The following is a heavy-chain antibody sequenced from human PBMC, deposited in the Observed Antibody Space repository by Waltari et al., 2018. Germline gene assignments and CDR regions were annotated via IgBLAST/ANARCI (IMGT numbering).Heavy chain of an antibody. V-gene: IGHV4-38-2*02. CDR2: IHHSGST. Sequence: QVQLQESGPGLVKPSETLSLTCTVSGSSISSGYYWGWIRQPPGKGLERIAGIHHSGSTYYNLSLKSRVTVSVDTSKKEFSLKLSSVTAAVTAVYYCARDYGDYISSDAFDIWGQGTMVTVSS. D-gene: IGHD4-17*01. J-gene: IGHJ3*02. CDR3: ARDYGDYISSDAFDI. CDR1: GSSISSGYY.